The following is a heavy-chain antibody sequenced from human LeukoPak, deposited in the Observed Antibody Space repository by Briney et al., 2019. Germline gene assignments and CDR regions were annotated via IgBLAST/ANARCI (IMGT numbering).Heavy chain of an antibody. D-gene: IGHD3-16*01. J-gene: IGHJ4*02. CDR1: GDSISSYY. CDR3: ALLGSCALDY. V-gene: IGHV4-4*07. CDR2: IYTSGTT. Sequence: PSETLSLTCTVSGDSISSYYFNWIRQPAGKGLEWLGRIYTSGTTYYNPSLKSRLTMSVDTSKNQFSLKLRSVTAADTALYFCALLGSCALDYWGQGVLVTVSS.